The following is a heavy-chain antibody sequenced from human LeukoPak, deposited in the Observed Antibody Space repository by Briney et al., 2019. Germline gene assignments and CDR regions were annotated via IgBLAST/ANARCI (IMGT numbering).Heavy chain of an antibody. D-gene: IGHD3-10*01. CDR1: GFTFSNYA. V-gene: IGHV3-23*01. CDR3: AKLRRWFGEWSAFDI. Sequence: PGGSLRLSCAASGFTFSNYAMSWVRQVPGKGLEWVSGVSGSGGNTYYADSVKGRFTISRDNSKSTLSLQMNSLRADDTAVYYCAKLRRWFGEWSAFDIWGQGTMVTVSS. CDR2: VSGSGGNT. J-gene: IGHJ3*02.